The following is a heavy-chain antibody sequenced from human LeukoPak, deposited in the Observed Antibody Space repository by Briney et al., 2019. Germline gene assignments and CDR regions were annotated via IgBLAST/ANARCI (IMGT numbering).Heavy chain of an antibody. J-gene: IGHJ4*02. CDR1: GYTLYVYA. V-gene: IGHV3-9*03. Sequence: GVSLSLSCAASGYTLYVYAMHWVRQARGKGVDCVSDISGNSGSICYADSVKGRFTISRDNAKNSLYLQMNSLRAEDMALYYCAKVKSYDSSDPMDYWGQGTMVTVSS. CDR3: AKVKSYDSSDPMDY. D-gene: IGHD3-22*01. CDR2: ISGNSGSI.